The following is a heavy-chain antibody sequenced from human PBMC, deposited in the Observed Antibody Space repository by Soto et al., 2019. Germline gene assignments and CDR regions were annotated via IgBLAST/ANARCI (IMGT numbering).Heavy chain of an antibody. CDR1: GGSISSGGYY. CDR3: ASVYGDFDYYYYMDV. CDR2: IYYSGST. Sequence: SETLSLTCTVSGGSISSGGYYWSWIRQHPGKGLEWIGYIYYSGSTYYNPSLKSRVTISVDTSKNQFSLKLSSVTAADTAVYYCASVYGDFDYYYYMDVWGKGTTVTVSS. D-gene: IGHD4-17*01. J-gene: IGHJ6*03. V-gene: IGHV4-31*03.